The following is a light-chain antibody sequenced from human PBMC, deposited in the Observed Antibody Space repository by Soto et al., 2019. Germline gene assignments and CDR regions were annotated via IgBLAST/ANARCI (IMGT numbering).Light chain of an antibody. J-gene: IGLJ1*01. V-gene: IGLV7-46*01. CDR3: LLSYSDAHNV. CDR1: TGAVTSGHY. CDR2: HTS. Sequence: QAVVTQEPSLTVSPGGTVTLTCGSSTGAVTSGHYPYWFHQKPGQAPRTLIYHTSNRHSWTPARFSGSLLGGKAALTLSGAQPEDEAEYYCLLSYSDAHNVFGTGTKLTVL.